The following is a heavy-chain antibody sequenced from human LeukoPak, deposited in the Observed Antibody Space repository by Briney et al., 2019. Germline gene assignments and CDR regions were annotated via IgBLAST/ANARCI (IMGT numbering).Heavy chain of an antibody. CDR2: IYPGDSDT. CDR3: ARQGYDSSGYLYYFDY. V-gene: IGHV5-51*01. CDR1: GYSFTSYW. J-gene: IGHJ4*02. Sequence: GESLKISCKGSGYSFTSYWIGWVRQIPGKGLEWMGIIYPGDSDTRYSPSFQGQVTISADKSISTAYLQWSSLKASDTAMYYCARQGYDSSGYLYYFDYWGQGTLVTVSS. D-gene: IGHD3-22*01.